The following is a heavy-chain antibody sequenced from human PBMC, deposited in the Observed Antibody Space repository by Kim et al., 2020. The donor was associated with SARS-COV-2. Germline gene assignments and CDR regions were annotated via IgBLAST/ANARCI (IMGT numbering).Heavy chain of an antibody. CDR3: AKAGSYRFDD. Sequence: YPDSEKGRFTIFRDNAKRTLYLQMNSLTVDDTAVYYCAKAGSYRFDDWGQGTLVTVSS. J-gene: IGHJ4*02. V-gene: IGHV3-74*01. D-gene: IGHD3-10*01.